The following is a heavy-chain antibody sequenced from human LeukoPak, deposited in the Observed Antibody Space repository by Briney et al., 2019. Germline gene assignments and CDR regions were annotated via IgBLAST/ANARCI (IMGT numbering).Heavy chain of an antibody. CDR1: GGSISSYY. D-gene: IGHD3-22*01. J-gene: IGHJ3*02. CDR3: AGYYYDSSGYSYFDI. V-gene: IGHV4-4*07. CDR2: IYTSGST. Sequence: SETLSLTCTVSGGSISSYYWSWIRQPAGKGLEWIGRIYTSGSTNYNPSLKSRVTMSVDTSKNQFSLKLSSVTAADTAVYYCAGYYYDSSGYSYFDIWGQGTMVTVSS.